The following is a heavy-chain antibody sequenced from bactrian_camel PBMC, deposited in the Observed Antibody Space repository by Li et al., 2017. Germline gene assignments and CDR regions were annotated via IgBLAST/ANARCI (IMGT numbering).Heavy chain of an antibody. D-gene: IGHD5*01. V-gene: IGHV3S55*01. CDR3: AAYDGHDCWACAGLRIREVHY. CDR2: IGSDGNS. Sequence: HVQLVESGGGSVQAGGSLRLSCTASGFTFGGSDMSWYRQTPGNECELVSSIGSDGNSWYSHSVKGRFTVSRDSAKDTLDLQMSSLKPEDTGMYYCAAYDGHDCWACAGLRIREVHYWGQGTQVTVS. CDR1: GFTFGGSD. J-gene: IGHJ4*01.